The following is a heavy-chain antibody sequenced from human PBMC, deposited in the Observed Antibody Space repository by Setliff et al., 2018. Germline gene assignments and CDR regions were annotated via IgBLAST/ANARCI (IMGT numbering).Heavy chain of an antibody. V-gene: IGHV4-34*01. J-gene: IGHJ4*02. D-gene: IGHD2-8*02. CDR2: INHSGST. CDR3: TVYNTGSSKDHY. CDR1: GGSFSGYY. Sequence: SETLSLTCAVYGGSFSGYYWSWIRQPPGKGLEWIGEINHSGSTNYNPSLKSRVIISVDTSKNQFSLKLSSVTAADTALYYCTVYNTGSSKDHYWGQGTPVTVSS.